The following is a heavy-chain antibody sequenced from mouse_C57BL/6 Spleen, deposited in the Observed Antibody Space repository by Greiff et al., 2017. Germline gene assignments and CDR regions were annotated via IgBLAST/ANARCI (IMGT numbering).Heavy chain of an antibody. J-gene: IGHJ3*01. CDR3: ARGGWLLRVFAY. D-gene: IGHD2-3*01. CDR1: GYTFTSYW. CDR2: IYPGSGST. Sequence: QVQLKQPGAELVKPGASVKMSCKASGYTFTSYWITWVKPRPGQGLEWIGDIYPGSGSTNYNEKFKSKATLTVDTSSSTAYMQLSSLTSEDSAVYYWARGGWLLRVFAYWGQGTLVTVSA. V-gene: IGHV1-55*01.